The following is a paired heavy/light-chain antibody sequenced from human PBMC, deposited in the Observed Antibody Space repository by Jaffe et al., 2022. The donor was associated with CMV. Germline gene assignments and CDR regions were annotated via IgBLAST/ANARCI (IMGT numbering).Heavy chain of an antibody. Sequence: EVQLVESGGGLVQPGGSLRLSCAASGFTVSNNYMSWVRQAPGKGLEWVSVIYGTGSTYYADSVKGRFTISRDNSKNTLYIQMNSLRVDDTAIYYCARALLGDSTGPYYFDYWGQGTLVTVSS. V-gene: IGHV3-66*01. D-gene: IGHD3-22*01. J-gene: IGHJ4*02. CDR1: GFTVSNNY. CDR3: ARALLGDSTGPYYFDY. CDR2: IYGTGST.
Light chain of an antibody. V-gene: IGKV4-1*01. CDR2: WAS. J-gene: IGKJ1*01. CDR1: QSVLYRSNNKNY. CDR3: QQYYSTPRA. Sequence: DIVMTQSPDSLTVSLGERATINCKSSQSVLYRSNNKNYLAWYQQKPGQPPKLLLYWASTRESGVPDRFSGSGSGTDFTLTISSLRAEDVAVYYCQQYYSTPRAFGQGTKVEIK.